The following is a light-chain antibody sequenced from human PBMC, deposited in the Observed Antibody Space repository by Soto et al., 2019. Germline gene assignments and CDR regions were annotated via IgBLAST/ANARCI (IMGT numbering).Light chain of an antibody. V-gene: IGKV2-28*01. CDR1: QSLLHSNGYNY. CDR2: LGS. Sequence: DIVMTQSPLSLPVTPGEPASISCRSSQSLLHSNGYNYLDWYLQKPGQSPQLLIYLGSNRASRVPDRFSGSGSGTDFTLKISRVEAEDVGVYYCMQALQTVFTFGPGTKVEIK. J-gene: IGKJ3*01. CDR3: MQALQTVFT.